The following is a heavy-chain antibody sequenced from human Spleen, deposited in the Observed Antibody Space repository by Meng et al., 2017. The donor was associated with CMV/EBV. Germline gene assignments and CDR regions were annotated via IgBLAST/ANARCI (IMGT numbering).Heavy chain of an antibody. V-gene: IGHV3-23*01. J-gene: IGHJ4*02. CDR2: IGAAGDHK. Sequence: FSLSNFAMSWVRQAREKGLQWVSSIGAAGDHKYYPDSVKGRFTIYRDNPKNTLYLQMNSLRAEDTAIYYCAKSYKVFDGRGYYYFDSWGQGTLVTVSS. D-gene: IGHD3-3*01. CDR3: AKSYKVFDGRGYYYFDS. CDR1: FSLSNFA.